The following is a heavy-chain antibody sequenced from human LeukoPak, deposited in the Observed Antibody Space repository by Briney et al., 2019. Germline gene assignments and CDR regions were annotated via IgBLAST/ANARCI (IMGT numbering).Heavy chain of an antibody. V-gene: IGHV1-24*01. CDR2: FDPEDGET. CDR1: GYTLTELS. J-gene: IGHJ5*02. Sequence: GASVKVSCKVSGYTLTELSMHWVRQAPGKGLEWMGGFDPEDGETIYAQKFQGRVTMTEDTSTDTAYMELSSLRSEDTAVYYCATNRGYDILTGYLPETNWFDPWGQGTLVTVSS. CDR3: ATNRGYDILTGYLPETNWFDP. D-gene: IGHD3-9*01.